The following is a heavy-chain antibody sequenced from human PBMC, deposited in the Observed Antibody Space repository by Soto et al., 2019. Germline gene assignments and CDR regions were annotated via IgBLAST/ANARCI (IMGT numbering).Heavy chain of an antibody. CDR1: GFTFSSYE. CDR3: ARGDSSGWYGDY. D-gene: IGHD6-19*01. V-gene: IGHV3-48*03. CDR2: ISSSGSTI. J-gene: IGHJ4*02. Sequence: EVQLVESGGGLVQPGGSLRLSCAASGFTFSSYEMNWVRQAPGKGLEWVSYISSSGSTIYYADSVKGRFTISRDNAKNSLYLQMNSLRAEDTAVYYCARGDSSGWYGDYWGQGTLVTVSS.